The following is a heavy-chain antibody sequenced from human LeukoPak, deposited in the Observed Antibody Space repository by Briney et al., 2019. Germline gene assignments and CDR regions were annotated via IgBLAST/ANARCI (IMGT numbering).Heavy chain of an antibody. D-gene: IGHD3-3*01. CDR2: IYYSGTT. CDR1: GGSISTFY. CDR3: ARHGRLYDIWIAQFYFDY. Sequence: KASETLSLTCTVSGGSISTFYWSSIRQRPGKGLEWIGYIYYSGTTNYNPSLKGRVTISVDMSKSQFSLNLSSVTAADTALYYCARHGRLYDIWIAQFYFDYWGQGTLVAVSS. V-gene: IGHV4-59*08. J-gene: IGHJ4*02.